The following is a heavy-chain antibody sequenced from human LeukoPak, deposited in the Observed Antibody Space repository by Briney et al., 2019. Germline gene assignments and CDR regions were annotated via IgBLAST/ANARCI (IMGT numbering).Heavy chain of an antibody. J-gene: IGHJ4*02. D-gene: IGHD4-17*01. CDR2: TKHEGSER. Sequence: GGSLRLSCAAYGFTFTSYWMTWVRQAPGKGLEWVANTKHEGSERYYVDSVKGRFTIPRENVKNSRFLQMDSLRAEDTAVYYCARGGLYGDYNFDYWGQGTLVTVTS. CDR1: GFTFTSYW. CDR3: ARGGLYGDYNFDY. V-gene: IGHV3-7*04.